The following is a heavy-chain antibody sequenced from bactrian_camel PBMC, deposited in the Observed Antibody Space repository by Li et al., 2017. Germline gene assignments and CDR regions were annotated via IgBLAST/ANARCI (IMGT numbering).Heavy chain of an antibody. Sequence: VQLVESGGGSVQAGGSLRLSCVAFGTTFYPGCMVWFRQAPEKEREGVAGVYSGAGGGPFYADSVKGRFTVSRDSAKNTLYLEMNNLKPEDTAMYYCAADRISGPTCAPMDAQTFDYWGQGTQVTVS. J-gene: IGHJ4*01. CDR2: VYSGAGGGP. CDR1: GTTFYPGC. V-gene: IGHV3S1*01. CDR3: AADRISGPTCAPMDAQTFDY.